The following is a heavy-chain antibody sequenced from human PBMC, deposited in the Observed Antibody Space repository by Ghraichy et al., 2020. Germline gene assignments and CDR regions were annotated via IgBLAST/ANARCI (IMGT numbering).Heavy chain of an antibody. V-gene: IGHV3-21*01. CDR2: IITSSRDR. D-gene: IGHD2-8*01. J-gene: IGHJ5*02. CDR3: ASVRGRGLYLVNLFDP. Sequence: GGSLRLSCAASGFTFSTYNMNWVRQAPGKGLEWVSSIITSSRDRYYADSVKGRFTISRDNAKNSLYLQLNILRAEDTAVYYCASVRGRGLYLVNLFDPLGQGTLVTVSS. CDR1: GFTFSTYN.